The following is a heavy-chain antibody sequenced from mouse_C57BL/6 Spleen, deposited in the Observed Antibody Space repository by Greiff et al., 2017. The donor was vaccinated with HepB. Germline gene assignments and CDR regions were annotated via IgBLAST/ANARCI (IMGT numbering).Heavy chain of an antibody. Sequence: VKLMESGPGLVAPSQSLSITCTVSGFSLTSYAISWVRQPPGKGLEWLGVIWTGGGTNYNSALKSRLSISKDNSKSQVVLKLNSLQTEDTARYYCARSDYDVGAMDDWGQGTSVTVSS. CDR1: GFSLTSYA. J-gene: IGHJ4*01. D-gene: IGHD2-4*01. CDR3: ARSDYDVGAMDD. CDR2: IWTGGGT. V-gene: IGHV2-9-1*01.